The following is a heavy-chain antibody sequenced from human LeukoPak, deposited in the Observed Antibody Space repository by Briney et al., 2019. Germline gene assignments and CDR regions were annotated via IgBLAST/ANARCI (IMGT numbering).Heavy chain of an antibody. J-gene: IGHJ4*02. Sequence: GGSLRLSCAASGFTFSSYSMNWVRQAPGKGLEWVPSISSSSSYIYYADSVKGRFTISRDNAKNSLYLQMNSLRAEDTAVYYCAAGYCSNGVCHFYWGQGTLVTVSS. CDR2: ISSSSSYI. D-gene: IGHD2-8*01. CDR1: GFTFSSYS. V-gene: IGHV3-21*01. CDR3: AAGYCSNGVCHFY.